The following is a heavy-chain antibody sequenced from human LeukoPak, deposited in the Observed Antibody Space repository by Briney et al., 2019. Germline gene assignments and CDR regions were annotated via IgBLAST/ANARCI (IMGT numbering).Heavy chain of an antibody. D-gene: IGHD1-1*01. V-gene: IGHV3-7*01. J-gene: IGHJ4*02. CDR1: GFTPIHFC. CDR2: INQDGSET. Sequence: GGSLRLSRAPPGFTPIHFCMSWVPDGLGKGLEWVAAINQDGSETYYVDSVKGRFTMSRDNAKNSLFLQMNSLTAEDTAIYYCARATREVDYWGQGTLVSVSS. CDR3: ARATREVDY.